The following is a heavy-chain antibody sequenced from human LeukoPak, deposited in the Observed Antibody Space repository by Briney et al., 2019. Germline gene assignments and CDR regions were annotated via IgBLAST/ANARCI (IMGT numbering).Heavy chain of an antibody. CDR2: ISSSGSTI. V-gene: IGHV3-48*03. J-gene: IGHJ4*02. Sequence: PGGSLRLSCAASGFTFSSYEMNWVRQAPGKGLEWVSYISSSGSTIYYADSVKGRFTISRDNAKNSLYLQMNSLRAEDTAVYYRASTLPGIDDYWGQGTLVTVSS. CDR3: ASTLPGIDDY. CDR1: GFTFSSYE. D-gene: IGHD6-13*01.